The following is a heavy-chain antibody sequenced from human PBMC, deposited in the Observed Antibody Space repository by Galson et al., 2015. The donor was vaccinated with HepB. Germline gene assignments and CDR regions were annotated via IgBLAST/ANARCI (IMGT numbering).Heavy chain of an antibody. D-gene: IGHD3-22*01. CDR2: IWFDGSNK. CDR3: ARDMTMMTTVYYNCGMDV. J-gene: IGHJ6*02. Sequence: SLRLSCAASGFTFSSYGMHWVRQAPGKGLEWVAVIWFDGSNKYYADSVKGRFTISRDNSKNTLYLQMNSLRVEDTAVYYCARDMTMMTTVYYNCGMDVWGQGTTVTVSS. CDR1: GFTFSSYG. V-gene: IGHV3-33*01.